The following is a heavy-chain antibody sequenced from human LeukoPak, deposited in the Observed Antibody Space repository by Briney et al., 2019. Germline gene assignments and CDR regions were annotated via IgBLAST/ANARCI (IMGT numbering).Heavy chain of an antibody. J-gene: IGHJ3*02. Sequence: GGSLRLSCAASGFAFGSYDMSWVRQAPGKGLEWVSGISGRGDRTYYADSVKGRFTNSRDNSKKTVYLQMNSLRAEDTAVYYCANPPYYYDSSDYPKRGVFDIWGQGTMVTVSS. CDR3: ANPPYYYDSSDYPKRGVFDI. CDR1: GFAFGSYD. V-gene: IGHV3-23*01. D-gene: IGHD3-22*01. CDR2: ISGRGDRT.